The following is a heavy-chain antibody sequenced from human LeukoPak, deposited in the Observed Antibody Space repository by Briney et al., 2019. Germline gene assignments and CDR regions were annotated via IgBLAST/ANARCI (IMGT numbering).Heavy chain of an antibody. CDR2: ISDSGGFT. Sequence: GGSLRLSCAASGFTFSSYDMNWVRQAPGKGLEWVSVISDSGGFTYYADSVKGRFTISRDNSKNTLYLQMNSLRAEDTAVYYCAKDEYYDFWSGYYFGWGQGTLVTVSS. V-gene: IGHV3-23*01. J-gene: IGHJ4*02. CDR3: AKDEYYDFWSGYYFG. CDR1: GFTFSSYD. D-gene: IGHD3-3*01.